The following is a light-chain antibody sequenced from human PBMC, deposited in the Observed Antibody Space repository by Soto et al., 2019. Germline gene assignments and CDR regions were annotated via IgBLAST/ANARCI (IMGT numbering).Light chain of an antibody. CDR3: QQASTFPLT. J-gene: IGKJ4*01. CDR2: AAS. Sequence: DSQMTQSPSSVSASVGARVTIPCRASQGISSWLAWYQQKPGKVPNLLIYAASNLQSGVPSRFSGSGSGTHFTLTINSLQPDDFSTYYCQQASTFPLTFGGGKKVEIK. V-gene: IGKV1-12*01. CDR1: QGISSW.